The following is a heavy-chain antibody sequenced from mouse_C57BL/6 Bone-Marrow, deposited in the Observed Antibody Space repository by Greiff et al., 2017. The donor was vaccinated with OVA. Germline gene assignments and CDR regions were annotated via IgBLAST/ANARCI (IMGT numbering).Heavy chain of an antibody. CDR2: ISYDGSN. V-gene: IGHV3-6*01. D-gene: IGHD1-1*01. CDR1: GYSITSGYY. Sequence: EVQLQESGPGLVKPSQSLSLTCSVTGYSITSGYYWNWIRQFPGNKLEWMGYISYDGSNNYNPSLKNRISITRDTSKNQFFLKLNSVTTEDTATYYCARDYYGSRDDWGQGTTLTVSS. CDR3: ARDYYGSRDD. J-gene: IGHJ2*01.